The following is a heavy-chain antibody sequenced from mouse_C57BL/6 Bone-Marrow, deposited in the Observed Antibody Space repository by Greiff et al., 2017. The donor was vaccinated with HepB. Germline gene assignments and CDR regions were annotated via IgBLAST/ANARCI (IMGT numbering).Heavy chain of an antibody. CDR3: ASITTVVATGYFDY. CDR1: GYTFTSYG. CDR2: IYPRSGNT. J-gene: IGHJ2*01. Sequence: VQLQESGAELARPGASVKLSCKASGYTFTSYGISWVKQRTGQGLEWIGEIYPRSGNTYYNEKFKGKATLTADKSSSTAYMELRSLTSEDSAVYFCASITTVVATGYFDYWGQGTTLTVSS. V-gene: IGHV1-81*01. D-gene: IGHD1-1*01.